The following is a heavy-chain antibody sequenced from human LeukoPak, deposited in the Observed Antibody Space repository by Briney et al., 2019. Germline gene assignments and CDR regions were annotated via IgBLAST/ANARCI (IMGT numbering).Heavy chain of an antibody. CDR3: ARLGS. CDR2: IYSGGNT. D-gene: IGHD3-10*01. Sequence: PGVSLTLSCAASKFSVGSNYMIWLPQAPGKGLEGVTHIYSGGNTYYADSVKGRFTIYRDNYKNTLYLQMNSLRDEDRAVYYCARLGSWGEGTLVTVS. J-gene: IGHJ4*02. V-gene: IGHV3-66*04. CDR1: KFSVGSNY.